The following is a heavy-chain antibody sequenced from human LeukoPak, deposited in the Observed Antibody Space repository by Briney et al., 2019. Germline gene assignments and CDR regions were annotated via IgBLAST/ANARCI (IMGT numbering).Heavy chain of an antibody. D-gene: IGHD5-12*01. V-gene: IGHV4-61*01. CDR1: GGSVSSGSYY. CDR2: IYYSGST. Sequence: SETLSLTCAVSGGSVSSGSYYWSWIRQPPGKGLEWIGYIYYSGSTNYNPSLKSRVTISGDTSKNQFSLKLSSVTAADTAVYYCARERLTTSAFDIWGQGTMVTVSS. CDR3: ARERLTTSAFDI. J-gene: IGHJ3*02.